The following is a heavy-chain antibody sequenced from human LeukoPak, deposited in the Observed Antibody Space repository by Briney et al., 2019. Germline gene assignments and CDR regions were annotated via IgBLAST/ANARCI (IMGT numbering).Heavy chain of an antibody. Sequence: GGSLRLSCAVSGLTFSNYAMMWLRQAPGKGLEWVAAISFDGTNKYYADSVKGRFTISRDNSKNTLYLQMNSLRGEDTAVYYCAKDYGSGSYADAVGFWGQGTLVTVSS. D-gene: IGHD3-10*01. CDR1: GLTFSNYA. V-gene: IGHV3-30*18. J-gene: IGHJ4*02. CDR3: AKDYGSGSYADAVGF. CDR2: ISFDGTNK.